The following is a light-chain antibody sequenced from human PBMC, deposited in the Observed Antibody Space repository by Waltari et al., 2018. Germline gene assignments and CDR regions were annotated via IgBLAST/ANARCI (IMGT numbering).Light chain of an antibody. CDR2: AAS. Sequence: DIQMTQSPSSLSASVGDRVTITCRASQSISSYLNWYQQKPGKAPKLLISAASSFQSGVPSRFSGSGSGTDFTLTISGLRPEDFATYYCQQSYSSPPWTFGQGTKVEIK. V-gene: IGKV1-39*01. CDR3: QQSYSSPPWT. J-gene: IGKJ1*01. CDR1: QSISSY.